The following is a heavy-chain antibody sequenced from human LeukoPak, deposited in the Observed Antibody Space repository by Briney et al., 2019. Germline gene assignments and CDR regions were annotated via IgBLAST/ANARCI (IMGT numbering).Heavy chain of an antibody. CDR2: IRSTSNTI. V-gene: IGHV3-48*01. CDR3: AKDPRVQELLGGLDY. CDR1: GFAFSSYE. Sequence: GGSLRLSCAASGFAFSSYEMNWVRQAPGKGLEWVSYIRSTSNTIYYADSVKGRFTISRDNSKNTLYLQMNSLRAEDTAVYYCAKDPRVQELLGGLDYWGQGTLVTVSS. D-gene: IGHD2-15*01. J-gene: IGHJ4*02.